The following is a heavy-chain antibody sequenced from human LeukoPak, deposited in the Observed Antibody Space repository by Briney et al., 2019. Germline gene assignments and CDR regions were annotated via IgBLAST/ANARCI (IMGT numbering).Heavy chain of an antibody. V-gene: IGHV3-30*02. CDR1: GFTFSSYG. J-gene: IGHJ4*02. D-gene: IGHD3-22*01. CDR2: TRYDGSNK. Sequence: GGSLRLSCAASGFTFSSYGMYWVRQAPGKGLEWVAFTRYDGSNKYYADSVKGRFTISRDNSKNTLYLKMNSPRAEDTAVYYCARALYDSSGYYFDYWGQGTLVTVSS. CDR3: ARALYDSSGYYFDY.